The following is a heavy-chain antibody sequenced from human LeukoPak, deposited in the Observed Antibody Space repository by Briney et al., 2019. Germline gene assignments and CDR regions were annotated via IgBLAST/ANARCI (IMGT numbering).Heavy chain of an antibody. Sequence: ASVKVSCKASGNTFTRYYIHWVRQAPGQGLEWMGIINPSGGSTTYAQKFQGRVTMTRDTSTSTVYMELRSLRSEDTAVYYCARGSLDIVLVPAAHYWGQGTLVTVSS. CDR3: ARGSLDIVLVPAAHY. D-gene: IGHD2-2*03. CDR1: GNTFTRYY. CDR2: INPSGGST. J-gene: IGHJ4*02. V-gene: IGHV1-46*01.